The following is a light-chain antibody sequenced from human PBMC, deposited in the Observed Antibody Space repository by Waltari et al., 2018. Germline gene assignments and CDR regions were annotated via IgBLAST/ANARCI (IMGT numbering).Light chain of an antibody. J-gene: IGKJ1*01. V-gene: IGKV1-9*01. CDR3: QLLNSAQWT. CDR2: AAS. Sequence: IQLTQSPSSLSASVGDRVTITCRATQGISDYFAGYQQKPGKAPKLLIYAASTLQSGVPSRVSRSGSGTDFTLTISSLQPEDFATYYCQLLNSAQWTFGQGTKVEIK. CDR1: QGISDY.